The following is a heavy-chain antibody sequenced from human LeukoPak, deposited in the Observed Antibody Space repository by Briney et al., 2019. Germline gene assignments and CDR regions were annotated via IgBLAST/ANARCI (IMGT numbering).Heavy chain of an antibody. Sequence: GSLRLSCVASGFTFSHYSMNWVRQAPGKGLEWVSYISSSSSTIYYADSVKGRFTISRDNAKNSLYLQMNSLRDEDTAVYYCARELNYYYGMDVWGQGTTVTVSS. V-gene: IGHV3-48*02. J-gene: IGHJ6*02. CDR2: ISSSSSTI. CDR3: ARELNYYYGMDV. CDR1: GFTFSHYS.